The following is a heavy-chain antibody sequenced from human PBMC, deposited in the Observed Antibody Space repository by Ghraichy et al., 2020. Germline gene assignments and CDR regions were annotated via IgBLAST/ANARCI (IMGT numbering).Heavy chain of an antibody. Sequence: LSLTCAASGVTFSSYAMSWVRQAPGKGLEWVSRISDNGDSTYYADPVKGRFTISRDKSKNTLYLQMNSLRAEDTAVYYCAKGRDTIVRGVRALDVWGKGTTVTVSS. J-gene: IGHJ6*04. V-gene: IGHV3-23*01. CDR1: GVTFSSYA. CDR2: ISDNGDST. CDR3: AKGRDTIVRGVRALDV. D-gene: IGHD3-10*01.